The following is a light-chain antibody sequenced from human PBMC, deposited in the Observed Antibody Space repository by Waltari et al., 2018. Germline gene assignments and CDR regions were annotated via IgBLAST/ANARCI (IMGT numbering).Light chain of an antibody. Sequence: DIQMTQSPSTLSASVGDRVTITCRASQSISSWWAWYQQKAGKAPKILIYKASSLKSGVPSRFSGSGSGTEFTLTISSLQPDDFATYYCQQYYIYRTFGQGTKVEIK. J-gene: IGKJ1*01. CDR3: QQYYIYRT. V-gene: IGKV1-5*03. CDR2: KAS. CDR1: QSISSW.